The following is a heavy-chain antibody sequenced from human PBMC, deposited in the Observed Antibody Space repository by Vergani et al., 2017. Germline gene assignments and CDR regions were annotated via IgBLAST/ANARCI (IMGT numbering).Heavy chain of an antibody. Sequence: QVQLVQSGAEVKKPGSSVKVSCKASGGTFSSYAISWVRQAPGQGLEWMGGIIPIFGTANYAQKFQGRVTITADESTSTAYMELSSLRSEDTAVYYCARVYWSSTSCYIGIDWYFDLWGRGTLVTVSS. CDR1: GGTFSSYA. V-gene: IGHV1-69*01. D-gene: IGHD2-2*02. CDR3: ARVYWSSTSCYIGIDWYFDL. J-gene: IGHJ2*01. CDR2: IIPIFGTA.